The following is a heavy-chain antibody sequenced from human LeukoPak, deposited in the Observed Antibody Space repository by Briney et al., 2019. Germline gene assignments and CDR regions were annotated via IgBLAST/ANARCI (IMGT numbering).Heavy chain of an antibody. CDR2: IYSSGSA. CDR1: GGSISSYY. V-gene: IGHV4-4*07. Sequence: SETLSLTCTVSGGSISSYYWSWIRQPPGKGLEWIGRIYSSGSANYNPSLKSRVTMSVDTSYNQFSLKLTSVSAADTAVYYCAREYGDLDYWGQGTLVTVPS. D-gene: IGHD4-17*01. J-gene: IGHJ4*02. CDR3: AREYGDLDY.